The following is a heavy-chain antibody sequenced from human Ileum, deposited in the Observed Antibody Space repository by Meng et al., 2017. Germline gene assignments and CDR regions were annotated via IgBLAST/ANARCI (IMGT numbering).Heavy chain of an antibody. J-gene: IGHJ4*02. D-gene: IGHD3-10*01. CDR3: ARGVVSGSHYNTY. CDR1: GGSNSRSIW. Sequence: QVQLQESGPGLVNPSGTLALTGAVSGGSNSRSIWWSWVRQAPEKGLECIGESHHSGTNNYSPSLKSRLTISVDKSKNQFSPKLQSVTAADTAVYFCARGVVSGSHYNTYWGQGILVTVSS. CDR2: SHHSGTN. V-gene: IGHV4-4*02.